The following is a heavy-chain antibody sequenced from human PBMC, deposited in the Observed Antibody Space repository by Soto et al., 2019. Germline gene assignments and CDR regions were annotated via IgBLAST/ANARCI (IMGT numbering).Heavy chain of an antibody. J-gene: IGHJ3*02. CDR1: GGTFSSYT. CDR2: IIPILGIA. Sequence: QVQLVQSGAEVKKPGSSVKVSCKASGGTFSSYTISWVRQAPGQGIEWMGRIIPILGIANYAQKFQGRVTITADKSTSTAYMELSSLRSEDTAVYYCARFEGGVLDAFDIWGQGTMVTVSS. D-gene: IGHD2-8*01. CDR3: ARFEGGVLDAFDI. V-gene: IGHV1-69*02.